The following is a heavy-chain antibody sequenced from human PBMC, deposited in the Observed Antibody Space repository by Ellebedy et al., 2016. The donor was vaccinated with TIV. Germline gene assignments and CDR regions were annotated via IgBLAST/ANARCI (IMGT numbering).Heavy chain of an antibody. J-gene: IGHJ6*02. CDR3: ARVSQVWFGELLTRNYYYGMDV. CDR1: GFTFSSYA. CDR2: LSYYGRNK. Sequence: GESLKISCTASGFTFSSYAMHWVRQAPGKGLEWVAVLSYYGRNKYYEDSVKGRFPISRDNSKNTLYLQMNSLRAEDTAVYYCARVSQVWFGELLTRNYYYGMDVWGQGTTVTVSS. D-gene: IGHD3-10*01. V-gene: IGHV3-30-3*01.